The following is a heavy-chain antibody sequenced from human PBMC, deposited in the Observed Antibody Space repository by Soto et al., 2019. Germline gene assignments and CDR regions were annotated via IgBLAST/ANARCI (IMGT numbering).Heavy chain of an antibody. CDR1: VFSFSTYA. J-gene: IGHJ4*02. CDR2: LTPSGDRT. CDR3: VKERPRGSYGLYS. V-gene: IGHV3-23*01. Sequence: GGSLRLSCAASVFSFSTYAMYCVRQAPGKGLEWVSSLTPSGDRTYYAGSVKGRFTISRDNSKNLLYLQMNSLSAPDSAVYYCVKERPRGSYGLYSWRQGTLFSVS. D-gene: IGHD1-26*01.